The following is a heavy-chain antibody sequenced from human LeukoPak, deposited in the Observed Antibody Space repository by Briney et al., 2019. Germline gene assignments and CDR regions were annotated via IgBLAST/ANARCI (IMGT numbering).Heavy chain of an antibody. CDR2: ISSSSSTI. Sequence: GGSLRLPCAASGFTFSSYSMNWVRQAPGKGLEWVSYISSSSSTIYYADSVKGRFTISRDNAKNSLYLQMNSLRAEDTAVYYCARVGILTGYYNDAFDIWGQGTMVTVSS. J-gene: IGHJ3*02. CDR1: GFTFSSYS. CDR3: ARVGILTGYYNDAFDI. D-gene: IGHD3-9*01. V-gene: IGHV3-48*01.